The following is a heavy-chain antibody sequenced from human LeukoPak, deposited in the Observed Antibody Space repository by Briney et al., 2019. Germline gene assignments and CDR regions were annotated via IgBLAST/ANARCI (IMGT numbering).Heavy chain of an antibody. J-gene: IGHJ4*02. CDR3: AREFDS. V-gene: IGHV4-61*02. Sequence: NPSETLSLTCTVSGGSISSGSFYWSWIRQPAGKGLEWIGRIYASGSTNYNPSLKSRVTMSVDTSKNQFSLMLNSVTAADTAVYYCAREFDSWGQGTLVTVPS. CDR1: GGSISSGSFY. CDR2: IYASGST.